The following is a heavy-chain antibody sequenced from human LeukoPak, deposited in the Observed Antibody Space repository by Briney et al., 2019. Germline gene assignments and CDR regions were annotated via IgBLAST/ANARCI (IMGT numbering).Heavy chain of an antibody. V-gene: IGHV1-46*01. J-gene: IGHJ6*02. D-gene: IGHD2-2*01. CDR2: INPSGGST. CDR1: GYTFTSYY. Sequence: ASVKVSCKASGYTFTSYYMHWVRQAPGQGLEWMGIINPSGGSTSYAQKFQGRVTMTRDTSTSTVYMELSSLRSEDTAVYYCASPCSSTSCYSGYYYGMDVWGQGTTVTVSS. CDR3: ASPCSSTSCYSGYYYGMDV.